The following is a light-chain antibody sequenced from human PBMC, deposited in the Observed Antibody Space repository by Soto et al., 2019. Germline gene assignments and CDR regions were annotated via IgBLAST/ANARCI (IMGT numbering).Light chain of an antibody. J-gene: IGKJ3*01. V-gene: IGKV3-20*01. CDR2: GAS. Sequence: EIVLTQSPGTLSLYPGERATLSCRASQSVSSSYLAWYQQKPGQAPRLLIYGASSRATGIPDRFSGSGSGTDFTLTITRLEPEDFAVYYCHQYGGSPLFTFGPGTKVDI. CDR3: HQYGGSPLFT. CDR1: QSVSSSY.